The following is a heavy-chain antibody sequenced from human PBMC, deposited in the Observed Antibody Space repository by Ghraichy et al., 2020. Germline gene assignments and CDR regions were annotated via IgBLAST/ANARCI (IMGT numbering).Heavy chain of an antibody. CDR1: GASFTSHD. V-gene: IGHV4-59*11. D-gene: IGHD3/OR15-3a*01. Sequence: SETLSLTCTVSGASFTSHDWSWIRQPPGERLEWIGYVSKTESTNYNPSLGSRVTMSLDKSKSQVYLRLTSVTAADTAIYYCSRDNEGTAWGQGVLVTVSS. J-gene: IGHJ5*02. CDR3: SRDNEGTA. CDR2: VSKTEST.